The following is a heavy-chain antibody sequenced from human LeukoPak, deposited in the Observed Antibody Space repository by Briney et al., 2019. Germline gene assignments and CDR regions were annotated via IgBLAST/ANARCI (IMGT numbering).Heavy chain of an antibody. CDR3: ASGSYDSSGYYYDPLWDAFDI. D-gene: IGHD3-22*01. CDR2: INPNSGGT. J-gene: IGHJ3*02. V-gene: IGHV1-2*02. CDR1: GYTFTGYY. Sequence: ASVTVSFKASGYTFTGYYMHWVRQAPGQGLEWMGWINPNSGGTNYAQKFQGRVTMTRDTSISTAYMELSRLRSDDTAVYYCASGSYDSSGYYYDPLWDAFDIWGQGTMVTVSS.